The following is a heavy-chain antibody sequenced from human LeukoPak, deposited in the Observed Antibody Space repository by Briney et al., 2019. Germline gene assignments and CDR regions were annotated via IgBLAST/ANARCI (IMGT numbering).Heavy chain of an antibody. J-gene: IGHJ4*02. D-gene: IGHD3-22*01. CDR2: IYTSGST. V-gene: IGHV4-4*07. CDR1: GGSLSSYY. Sequence: SETLSLTCTVSGGSLSSYYWSWIRPPAGKGLEWIGRIYTSGSTNYNPSLKSRVTMSVDTSKNQFSLKLSSVTAADTAVYYCAREDYYDSHFDYWGQGTLVTVSS. CDR3: AREDYYDSHFDY.